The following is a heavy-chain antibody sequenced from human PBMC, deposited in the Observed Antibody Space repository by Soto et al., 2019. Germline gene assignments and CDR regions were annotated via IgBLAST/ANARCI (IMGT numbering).Heavy chain of an antibody. D-gene: IGHD3-22*01. Sequence: TLSLTCTVSGGSISSSSYYWGWIRQPPGKGLEWIGSIYYSGSTYYNPSLKSRVTISVDTSKNQFSLKLSSVTAADTAVYYCARHESGRYYYDSSGYLPSLFDPWGQGTLVTVSS. CDR3: ARHESGRYYYDSSGYLPSLFDP. CDR2: IYYSGST. CDR1: GGSISSSSYY. J-gene: IGHJ5*02. V-gene: IGHV4-39*01.